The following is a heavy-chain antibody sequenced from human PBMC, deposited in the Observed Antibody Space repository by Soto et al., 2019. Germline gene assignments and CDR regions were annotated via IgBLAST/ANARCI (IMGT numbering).Heavy chain of an antibody. V-gene: IGHV1-2*04. D-gene: IGHD3-22*01. CDR3: AREEYYYDSSGYYKGGGCFDY. J-gene: IGHJ4*02. CDR2: INPNSGGT. Sequence: ASVKVSCKASGYTFTGYYMHWVRQAPGQGLEWMGWINPNSGGTNYAQKFQGWVTMTRDTSISTAYMELSRLRSDDTAVYYCAREEYYYDSSGYYKGGGCFDYSGQGTLVTLSS. CDR1: GYTFTGYY.